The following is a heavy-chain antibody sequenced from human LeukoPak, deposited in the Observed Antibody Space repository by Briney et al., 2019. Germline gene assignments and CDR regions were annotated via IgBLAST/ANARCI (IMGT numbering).Heavy chain of an antibody. CDR1: KFTFTTFT. CDR2: IGNGGHII. J-gene: IGHJ4*02. CDR3: ARDLFQQALDY. V-gene: IGHV3-48*01. Sequence: GGSLSLSCGASKFTFTTFTMNWVGQAPGKGLEWVSYIGNGGHIIYYADSVKGRFTISRDDAQNSLYLQLNRLRPEDTAVYYCARDLFQQALDYWGQGTLVTVSS.